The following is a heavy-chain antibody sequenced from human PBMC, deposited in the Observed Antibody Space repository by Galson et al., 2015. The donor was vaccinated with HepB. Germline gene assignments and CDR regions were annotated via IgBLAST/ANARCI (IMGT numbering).Heavy chain of an antibody. Sequence: SLRLSCAASGFTFSSYGMHWVRQAPGKGLEWVAVIWYDGSNKYYADSVKGRFTISRDNSKNTLYLQMNSLRAEDTAVYYCARGGDYRGGVDYWGQGTLVTVSS. CDR1: GFTFSSYG. D-gene: IGHD4-17*01. CDR3: ARGGDYRGGVDY. J-gene: IGHJ4*02. CDR2: IWYDGSNK. V-gene: IGHV3-33*01.